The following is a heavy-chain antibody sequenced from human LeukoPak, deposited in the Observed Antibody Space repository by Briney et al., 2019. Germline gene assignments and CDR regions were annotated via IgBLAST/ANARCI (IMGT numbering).Heavy chain of an antibody. J-gene: IGHJ4*02. D-gene: IGHD6-19*01. Sequence: PSETLSLTCAVYGGSFSGYYWSWIRQPPGKGLEWIGEINHSGSTNYNPSLKSRVIISVDTSKNQFSLKLSSVTAADTAVYYCARFKRAGGWSYFDYWGQGTLVTVSS. CDR1: GGSFSGYY. CDR2: INHSGST. V-gene: IGHV4-34*01. CDR3: ARFKRAGGWSYFDY.